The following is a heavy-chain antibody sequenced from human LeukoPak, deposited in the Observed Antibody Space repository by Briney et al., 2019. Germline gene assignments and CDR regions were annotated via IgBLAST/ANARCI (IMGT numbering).Heavy chain of an antibody. J-gene: IGHJ4*02. V-gene: IGHV4-59*01. CDR3: ARGADSSGYYSIFYFDY. CDR2: IYYSGST. Sequence: SETLSLTCTVSGGSISSYYWNWIRQPPGKGLEWIGYIYYSGSTNYNPSLKSRITISVDTSKNQFSLKLSSVTAADTAVYYCARGADSSGYYSIFYFDYWGQGTLVTVSS. D-gene: IGHD3-22*01. CDR1: GGSISSYY.